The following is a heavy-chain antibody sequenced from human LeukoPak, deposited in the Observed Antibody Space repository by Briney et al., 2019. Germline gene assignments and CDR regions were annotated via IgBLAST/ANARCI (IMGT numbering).Heavy chain of an antibody. D-gene: IGHD1-26*01. Sequence: ASETLSLTCAVSGGSVGSGGHFWSWIRQPPGKGLEWIGYIYSTGSTNYNPSLKSRITMSVDTSKNQLSLKLSSVIAADTAVYYCARTKSQSGSYRYYFDSWGQGTLVTVSS. CDR3: ARTKSQSGSYRYYFDS. J-gene: IGHJ4*02. CDR1: GGSVGSGGHF. V-gene: IGHV4-61*08. CDR2: IYSTGST.